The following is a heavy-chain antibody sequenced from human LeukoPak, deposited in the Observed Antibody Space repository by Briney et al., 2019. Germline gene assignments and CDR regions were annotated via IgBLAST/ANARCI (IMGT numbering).Heavy chain of an antibody. CDR1: GGTFSSYA. J-gene: IGHJ4*02. V-gene: IGHV1-69*04. Sequence: ASVKVSCKASGGTFSSYAISWVRQAPGQGLEWMGRIIPILGIANYAQKFQGRVTITADKSTSTAYMELSSLRSEDTAVYYCARDMAGYSSGLNFDYWGQGTLVTVSS. CDR3: ARDMAGYSSGLNFDY. CDR2: IIPILGIA. D-gene: IGHD6-19*01.